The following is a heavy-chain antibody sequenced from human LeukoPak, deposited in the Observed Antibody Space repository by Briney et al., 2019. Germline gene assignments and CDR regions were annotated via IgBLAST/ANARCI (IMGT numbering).Heavy chain of an antibody. Sequence: SETLSLTCAVYGGSFSGYYWSWIRQPPGKGLEWIGYIYYSGRTNYNPSLKSRVSISVDTSKNQFSLKLSSVTAADTAVYYCARDPYDSSGYYIDPWGQGTLVTVSS. CDR2: IYYSGRT. CDR1: GGSFSGYY. D-gene: IGHD3-22*01. J-gene: IGHJ5*02. CDR3: ARDPYDSSGYYIDP. V-gene: IGHV4-59*01.